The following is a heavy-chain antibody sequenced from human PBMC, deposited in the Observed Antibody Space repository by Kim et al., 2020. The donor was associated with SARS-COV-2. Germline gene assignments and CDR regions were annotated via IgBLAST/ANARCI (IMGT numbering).Heavy chain of an antibody. J-gene: IGHJ6*02. CDR1: GFTFSSYA. CDR2: ISYDGSNK. D-gene: IGHD3-22*01. Sequence: GGSLRLSCAASGFTFSSYAMHWVRQAPGKGLEWVAVISYDGSNKYYADSVKGRFTISRDNSKNTLYLQMNSLRAEDTAVYYCARDCGGSSGYVALDVWGQGTTVTVSS. V-gene: IGHV3-30-3*01. CDR3: ARDCGGSSGYVALDV.